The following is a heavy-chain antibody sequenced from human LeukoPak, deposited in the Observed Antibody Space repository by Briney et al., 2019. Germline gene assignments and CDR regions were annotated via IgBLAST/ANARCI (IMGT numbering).Heavy chain of an antibody. V-gene: IGHV4-59*01. D-gene: IGHD4-17*01. CDR2: IYYSGST. CDR1: GGSISSYY. J-gene: IGHJ4*02. CDR3: ARVTDYGDYLDY. Sequence: PSETLSLTCTVSGGSISSYYWSWLRQPPGKGLEGMGYIYYSGSTNYTPSLKSRVTIPVHTSKTQSSLKLSCVTAADTAVYYCARVTDYGDYLDYWGQGTLVTVSS.